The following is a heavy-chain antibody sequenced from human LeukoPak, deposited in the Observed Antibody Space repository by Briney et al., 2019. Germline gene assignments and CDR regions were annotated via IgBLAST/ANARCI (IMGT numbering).Heavy chain of an antibody. V-gene: IGHV1-8*01. CDR2: MNPNSGNT. CDR3: ARSRYCSGGSCYSWFDP. J-gene: IGHJ5*02. D-gene: IGHD2-15*01. CDR1: GYTFTSYD. Sequence: ASVKVSCKASGYTFTSYDINWVRQATGQGLEWMGWMNPNSGNTGYAQKFQGRVTMTRNTSISTAYMELSSLRSGDTAVYYCARSRYCSGGSCYSWFDPWGQGTLVTVSS.